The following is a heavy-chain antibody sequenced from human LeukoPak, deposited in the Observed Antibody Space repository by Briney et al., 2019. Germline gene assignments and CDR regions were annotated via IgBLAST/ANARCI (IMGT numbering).Heavy chain of an antibody. CDR1: GFTFSSYA. CDR2: ISGSGGST. Sequence: GGSLRLSCAASGFTFSSYAMSWVRQAPGKGLEWVSAISGSGGSTYYADSVKGRFTISRDNSKNTLYVQMNSLRAEDTAVYYCAKFSSYYDSSGYWDYWGQGTLVTVSS. D-gene: IGHD3-22*01. V-gene: IGHV3-23*01. CDR3: AKFSSYYDSSGYWDY. J-gene: IGHJ4*02.